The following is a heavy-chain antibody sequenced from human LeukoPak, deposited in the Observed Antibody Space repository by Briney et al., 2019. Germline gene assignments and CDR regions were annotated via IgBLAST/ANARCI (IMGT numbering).Heavy chain of an antibody. J-gene: IGHJ4*02. CDR3: AAGGRYDFWSGYYDYFDY. CDR2: IIPIFGTA. V-gene: IGHV1-69*05. CDR1: GGTFSSYA. D-gene: IGHD3-3*01. Sequence: SVKVSCKASGGTFSSYAISWVRQAPGQGLEWMGGIIPIFGTANYAQKFQGRVTITTDESTSTAYMELSSLRSEDTAVYYCAAGGRYDFWSGYYDYFDYWGQGTLVTVSS.